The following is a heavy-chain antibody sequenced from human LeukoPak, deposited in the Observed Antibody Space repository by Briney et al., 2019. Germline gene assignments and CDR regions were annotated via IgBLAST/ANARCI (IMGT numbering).Heavy chain of an antibody. CDR1: GITFSSYW. D-gene: IGHD3-22*01. Sequence: GGSLRLSCAASGITFSSYWMHWVRQAPGKGLVWVSRINSDGSSTSYADSVKGRFTISRDNAKNTLYLQMNSLRAEDTALYYCAGYYYDGSAYDCWGQGTLVTVSS. CDR3: AGYYYDGSAYDC. J-gene: IGHJ4*02. V-gene: IGHV3-74*01. CDR2: INSDGSST.